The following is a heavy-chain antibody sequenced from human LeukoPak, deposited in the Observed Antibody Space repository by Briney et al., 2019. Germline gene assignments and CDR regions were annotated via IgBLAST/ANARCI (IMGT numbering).Heavy chain of an antibody. CDR1: GGSISSYY. CDR2: IYYSGST. J-gene: IGHJ4*02. Sequence: SETLSLTCTVSGGSISSYYWSWIRQPPGKGLEWIGYIYYSGSTNYNPSLKSRVTISVDTSKNQFSLKLSSVTAADTAVYYCARGTKYPLLFPPSFDYWGQGPLVPVSS. V-gene: IGHV4-59*01. D-gene: IGHD2-2*01. CDR3: ARGTKYPLLFPPSFDY.